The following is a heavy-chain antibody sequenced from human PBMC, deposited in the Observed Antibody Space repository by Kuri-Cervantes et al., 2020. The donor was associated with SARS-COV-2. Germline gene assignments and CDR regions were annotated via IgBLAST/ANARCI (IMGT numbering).Heavy chain of an antibody. J-gene: IGHJ4*02. CDR3: ATPVNCSGGSCYSQFDY. D-gene: IGHD2-15*01. CDR1: GYSFTSYW. Sequence: KVSCKGSGYSFTSYWISWVRQMPGKGLEWMGRIDPSDSYTNYSPSFQGRVTISADKSISTAYLQWSSLKASDTAMYYCATPVNCSGGSCYSQFDYWGQGTLVTVSS. V-gene: IGHV5-10-1*01. CDR2: IDPSDSYT.